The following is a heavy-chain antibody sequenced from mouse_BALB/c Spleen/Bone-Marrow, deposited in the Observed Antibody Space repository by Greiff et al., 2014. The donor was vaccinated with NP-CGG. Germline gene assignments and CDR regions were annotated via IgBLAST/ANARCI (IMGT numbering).Heavy chain of an antibody. CDR1: GFNIKDTY. CDR2: IDPANGNT. V-gene: IGHV14-3*02. CDR3: AYGSSYDYFDY. D-gene: IGHD1-1*01. Sequence: VQLQQSGAELVKPGASVKLSCTASGFNIKDTYMHWVKQRPEQGLEWIGRIDPANGNTKYDPKFQGKATITADTSSNTAYLQLSSLTSEDTAVYYFAYGSSYDYFDYWGQGTTLTVPS. J-gene: IGHJ2*01.